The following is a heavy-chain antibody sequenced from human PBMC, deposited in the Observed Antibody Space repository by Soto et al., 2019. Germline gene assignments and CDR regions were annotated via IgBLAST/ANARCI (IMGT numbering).Heavy chain of an antibody. CDR2: ISAYNGNT. J-gene: IGHJ1*01. CDR1: GYPFTIYG. V-gene: IGHV1-18*01. D-gene: IGHD3-22*01. CDR3: ASDSASVEGDSSSYYPREH. Sequence: QVQLVQSGPEVQQPGASVKVSCKASGYPFTIYGITWVRQAPGQWLEWVGWISAYNGNTNYAQKLQGRVTMTTDTTTTTGYKDLRSLRSDDTPLYYCASDSASVEGDSSSYYPREHWGQGTLVTVSS.